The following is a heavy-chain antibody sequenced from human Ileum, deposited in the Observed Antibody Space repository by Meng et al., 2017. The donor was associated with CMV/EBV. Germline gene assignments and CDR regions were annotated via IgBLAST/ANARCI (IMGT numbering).Heavy chain of an antibody. J-gene: IGHJ4*02. CDR2: ISSSFTYI. Sequence: GEPLKISCAASGFTFSSYDMVWVRQAPGKGLEWLSSISSSFTYIYYADAVKGRFTLSRDNAENSMYLQVNSLRVEDTAGYYCARVEMEGQWLGYWGQGTLVTVSS. CDR3: ARVEMEGQWLGY. CDR1: GFTFSSYD. D-gene: IGHD6-19*01. V-gene: IGHV3-21*01.